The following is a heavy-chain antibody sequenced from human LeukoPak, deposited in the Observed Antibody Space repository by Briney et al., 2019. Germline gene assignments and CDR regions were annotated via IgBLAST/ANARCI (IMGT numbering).Heavy chain of an antibody. J-gene: IGHJ5*02. CDR1: GYTFTGYY. D-gene: IGHD6-19*01. CDR2: INPNSGGT. CDR3: ARGFGYSSGWYGENWSDP. V-gene: IGHV1-2*02. Sequence: GASVKVSCKASGYTFTGYYMHWVRQAPGQGLEWMGWINPNSGGTNYAQKFQGRVTMTRDTSISTAYMELSRLRSDDTAVYYCARGFGYSSGWYGENWSDPWGQGTLVTVSS.